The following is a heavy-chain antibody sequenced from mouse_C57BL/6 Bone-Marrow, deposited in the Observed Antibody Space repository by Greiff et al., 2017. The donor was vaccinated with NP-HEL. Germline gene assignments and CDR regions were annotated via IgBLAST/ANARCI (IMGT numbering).Heavy chain of an antibody. Sequence: VQLQQSGPGLVQPSQSLSITCTVSGFSLTSYGVHWVRQSPGKGLEWLGVIWSGGSTDYNAAFISRLSISKDNSKSQVFFKMNSLQAYDTAIYYCARKDGYYTYFDVWGTGTTVTVSS. CDR2: IWSGGST. V-gene: IGHV2-2*01. CDR1: GFSLTSYG. D-gene: IGHD2-3*01. CDR3: ARKDGYYTYFDV. J-gene: IGHJ1*03.